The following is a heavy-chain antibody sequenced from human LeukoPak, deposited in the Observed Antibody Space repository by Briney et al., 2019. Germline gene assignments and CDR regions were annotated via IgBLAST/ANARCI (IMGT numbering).Heavy chain of an antibody. V-gene: IGHV4-4*07. CDR3: ARHARGDPLWFDY. Sequence: PSETLSLTCIVSGDYISNYYWSWIRQPAGKGLEWIGRIYASGGSNYNPSLKSRVTISVDTSKNQFSLKLSSVTAADTAVYYCARHARGDPLWFDYWGQGTLVTVSS. D-gene: IGHD7-27*01. CDR1: GDYISNYY. CDR2: IYASGGS. J-gene: IGHJ4*02.